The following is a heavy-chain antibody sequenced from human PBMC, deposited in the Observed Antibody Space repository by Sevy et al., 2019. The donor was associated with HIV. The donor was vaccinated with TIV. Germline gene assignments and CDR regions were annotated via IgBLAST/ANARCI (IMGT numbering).Heavy chain of an antibody. V-gene: IGHV3-15*01. Sequence: GGSLRLSCAASGFTLSDAWMSWVRQAPGKGLEWVGRIKSKTDGGQTDYAAPVKGRFTISRDESKNTLYLQMNSLKTEDTAVYYCTTDAHDFTNYPSPYYFDQWGQGTLVTVSS. CDR3: TTDAHDFTNYPSPYYFDQ. CDR1: GFTLSDAW. CDR2: IKSKTDGGQT. J-gene: IGHJ4*02. D-gene: IGHD4-4*01.